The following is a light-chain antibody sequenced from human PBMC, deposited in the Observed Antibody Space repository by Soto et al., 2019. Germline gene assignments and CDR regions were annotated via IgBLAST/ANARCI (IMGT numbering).Light chain of an antibody. CDR2: DVS. J-gene: IGKJ1*01. Sequence: DIQMTQSPSTLSASVGDRVTITCRASQSISTWLAWYQQKPGKAPSLLIYDVSTLESGVPSRFSGSGSGTEFTLTISCLQPDDFATYYCQQYNSYSWTFGQGTKVEIK. CDR3: QQYNSYSWT. V-gene: IGKV1-5*01. CDR1: QSISTW.